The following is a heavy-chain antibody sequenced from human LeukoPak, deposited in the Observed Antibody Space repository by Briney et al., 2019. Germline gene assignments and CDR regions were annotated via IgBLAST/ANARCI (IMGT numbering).Heavy chain of an antibody. CDR1: GFTFSSYG. Sequence: PGGSLRLSCAASGFTFSSYGMHWVRQAPGKGLEWVAVIWYDGSNKYYADSVKGRFTISRDNSKNTLYLQMNSLRAEDTAVYYCARVLDRLYYYGMDVWGQGTTATVSS. CDR2: IWYDGSNK. D-gene: IGHD3-16*02. J-gene: IGHJ6*02. CDR3: ARVLDRLYYYGMDV. V-gene: IGHV3-33*01.